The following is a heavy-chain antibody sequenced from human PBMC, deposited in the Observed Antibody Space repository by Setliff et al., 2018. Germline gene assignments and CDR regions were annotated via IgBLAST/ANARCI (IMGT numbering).Heavy chain of an antibody. J-gene: IGHJ4*02. CDR2: IYIGGSA. CDR1: GGSISSYY. Sequence: SETLSLTCTVSGGSISSYYWSWIRQPAGKGLEWIGHIYIGGSANYNPSLKSRVTMSIDTSKNQFSLKLNSVTAADMAVYYCARVPTIRFGELYRNDYWGQGTLVTVSS. D-gene: IGHD3-10*01. CDR3: ARVPTIRFGELYRNDY. V-gene: IGHV4-4*07.